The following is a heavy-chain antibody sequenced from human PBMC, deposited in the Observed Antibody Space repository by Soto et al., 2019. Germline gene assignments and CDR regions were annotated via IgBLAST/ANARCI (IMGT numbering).Heavy chain of an antibody. CDR2: IYYTGST. V-gene: IGHV4-59*08. Sequence: PSGTLSLTCTVPDHSISSYYLSWIRQPPWKGLEWIGYIYYTGSTNYSPSLKSRVTISVDTSKNQFSLKLSSVTAADTAVYYCARHTYGSGYFYGMDVWGQGTTVT. CDR3: ARHTYGSGYFYGMDV. CDR1: DHSISSYY. J-gene: IGHJ6*02. D-gene: IGHD3-10*01.